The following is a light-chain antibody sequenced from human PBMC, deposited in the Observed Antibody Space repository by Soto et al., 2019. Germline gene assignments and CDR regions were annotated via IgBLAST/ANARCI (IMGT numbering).Light chain of an antibody. V-gene: IGKV3-11*01. J-gene: IGKJ4*01. CDR3: QQRSNWPLT. CDR2: DAS. CDR1: QSVSSY. Sequence: EIVLTQSPATLSLSPGERATLSCRASQSVSSYLALYQQKPGQAPRLLIYDASNRATGIPARFSGSGSGTDCTLTISSLEPEDFAVYYCQQRSNWPLTFGGGTKVEIK.